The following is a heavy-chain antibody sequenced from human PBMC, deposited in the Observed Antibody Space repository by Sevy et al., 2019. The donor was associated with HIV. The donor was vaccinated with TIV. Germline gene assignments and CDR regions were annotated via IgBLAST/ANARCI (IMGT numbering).Heavy chain of an antibody. J-gene: IGHJ4*02. CDR1: GFTFSSYS. D-gene: IGHD5-12*01. Sequence: GSLRLSCAASGFTFSSYSMNWVHQAPGKGREWVSYISSSSSTIYYEDSVKGRFTISRDNAKNSLYLQMNSLRDEDTAVYYCARDAAHSPTTNYFDYWGQGTLVTVSS. CDR3: ARDAAHSPTTNYFDY. V-gene: IGHV3-48*02. CDR2: ISSSSSTI.